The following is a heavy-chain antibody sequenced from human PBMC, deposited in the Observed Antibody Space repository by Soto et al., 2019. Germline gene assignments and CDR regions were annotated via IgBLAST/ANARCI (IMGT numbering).Heavy chain of an antibody. CDR2: IYYSGST. CDR1: GVSVSSGSYY. CDR3: ASASYSRSSNNYGLDV. V-gene: IGHV4-61*01. D-gene: IGHD6-6*01. Sequence: PSETLSLTCTVSGVSVSSGSYYWSWIRQPPGKGLEWIGYIYYSGSTNYNPSLKSRVTISVDTSKNQFSLKLSSVTAADTAMYYCASASYSRSSNNYGLDVWGQGTTVTVS. J-gene: IGHJ6*02.